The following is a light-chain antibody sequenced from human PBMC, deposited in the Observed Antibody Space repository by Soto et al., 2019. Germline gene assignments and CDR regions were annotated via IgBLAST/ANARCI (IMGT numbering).Light chain of an antibody. V-gene: IGLV2-14*01. CDR1: SSDVGGYNY. J-gene: IGLJ1*01. CDR3: SSYTRSTSLDV. CDR2: EVS. Sequence: QSALTQPASVSGSPGQSITISCTGTSSDVGGYNYVSWYQQHPGKAPKLMIYEVSNRPSGVSIRFSGSKSGNTASLTIPGLQAEDEADYYCSSYTRSTSLDVFGTGTKVTVL.